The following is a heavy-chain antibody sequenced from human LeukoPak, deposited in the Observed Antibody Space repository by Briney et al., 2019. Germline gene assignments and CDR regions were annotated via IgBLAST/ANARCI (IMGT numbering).Heavy chain of an antibody. CDR3: AKDPDGSGSYYDY. CDR2: ISGSGGST. V-gene: IGHV3-23*01. J-gene: IGHJ4*02. Sequence: GGSLRLSCAASGFTFSSYSMNWVRQAPGKGLGWVSAISGSGGSTYYADSVKGRFTISRDNSKNTLYLQMNSLRAEDTAVYYCAKDPDGSGSYYDYWGQGTLVTVSS. CDR1: GFTFSSYS. D-gene: IGHD3-10*01.